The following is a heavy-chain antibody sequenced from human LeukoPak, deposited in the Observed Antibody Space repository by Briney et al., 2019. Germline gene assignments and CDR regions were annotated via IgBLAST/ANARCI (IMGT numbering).Heavy chain of an antibody. CDR2: ISAYNGNT. J-gene: IGHJ6*02. D-gene: IGHD2-2*01. V-gene: IGHV1-18*01. CDR3: ALIVVVPAAMNYYYYYGMDV. CDR1: GYTFTSYG. Sequence: ASVKVSCKASGYTFTSYGISWVRQAPGQGLEWMGWISAYNGNTNYAQKLQGRVTMTTDTSTSTAYMELRSLRSDDTAVYCCALIVVVPAAMNYYYYYGMDVWGQGTTVTVSS.